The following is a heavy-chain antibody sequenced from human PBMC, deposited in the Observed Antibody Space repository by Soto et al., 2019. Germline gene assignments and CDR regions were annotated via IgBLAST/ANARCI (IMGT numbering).Heavy chain of an antibody. J-gene: IGHJ4*02. D-gene: IGHD2-15*01. Sequence: SLTCTVSGGSISSGGYYWSWIRQHPGKGLEWIGYIYYSRSTYYNTSLKSLVSISVDTSKNQFFLKLSSVTAADTAVYYFAREAADGVVAGDIYYFYFLGQGTLVTVSS. CDR3: AREAADGVVAGDIYYFYF. V-gene: IGHV4-31*01. CDR1: GGSISSGGYY. CDR2: IYYSRST.